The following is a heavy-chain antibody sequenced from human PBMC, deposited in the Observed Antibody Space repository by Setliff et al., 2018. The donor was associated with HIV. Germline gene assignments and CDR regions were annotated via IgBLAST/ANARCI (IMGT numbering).Heavy chain of an antibody. CDR2: ISSSGSSR. CDR1: GFTFSDYY. CDR3: ARRSYTNKSAFDI. D-gene: IGHD3-16*01. Sequence: GESLKISCAASGFTFSDYYMSWIRQAPGKGLEWVSYISSSGSSRYYADSVEGRSTISRDSAKKTLYLQMNNLNAEDTAVYYCARRSYTNKSAFDIWGQGTMVTVSS. J-gene: IGHJ3*02. V-gene: IGHV3-11*04.